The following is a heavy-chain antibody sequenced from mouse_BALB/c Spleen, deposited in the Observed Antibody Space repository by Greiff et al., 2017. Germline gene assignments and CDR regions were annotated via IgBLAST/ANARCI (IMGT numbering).Heavy chain of an antibody. CDR2: ISNGGGST. Sequence: DVKLVESGGGLVQPGGSLKLSCAASGFTFSSYTMSWVRQTPEKRLEWVAYISNGGGSTYYPDTVKGRFTISRDNAKNTLYLQMSSLKSEDTAMYYCARLELDGSYWYFDVWGAGTTVTVSS. CDR3: ARLELDGSYWYFDV. CDR1: GFTFSSYT. J-gene: IGHJ1*01. V-gene: IGHV5-12-2*01. D-gene: IGHD2-3*01.